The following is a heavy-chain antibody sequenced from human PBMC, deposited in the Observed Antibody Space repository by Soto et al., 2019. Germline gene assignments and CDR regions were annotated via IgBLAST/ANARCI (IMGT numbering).Heavy chain of an antibody. V-gene: IGHV4-39*01. J-gene: IGHJ4*02. D-gene: IGHD5-18*01. CDR2: ILYTXDI. Sequence: LTLTCNVSDASISSYNYWGWFRQPPGKGLQCLGXILYTXDILYNESLQXXLTLFLDXXQNQFSLKMSSVTAPATAVYYCVRHAQWILRAYWGQGSLVTVSS. CDR1: DASISSYNY. CDR3: VRHAQWILRAY.